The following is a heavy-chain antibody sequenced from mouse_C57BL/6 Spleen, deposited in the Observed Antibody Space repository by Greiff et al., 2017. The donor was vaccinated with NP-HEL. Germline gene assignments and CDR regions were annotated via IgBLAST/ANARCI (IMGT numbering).Heavy chain of an antibody. CDR1: GYTFTSYT. J-gene: IGHJ1*03. Sequence: QVQLQQSGAELARPGASVKMSCKASGYTFTSYTMHWVKQRPGQGLEWIGYINPSSGYPKYNQKFKDKATLTADKSSSTAYMQLSSLTSADSAVYYCAKDTTGVGYFGVWGTGTTVTVSS. D-gene: IGHD1-1*01. V-gene: IGHV1-4*01. CDR3: AKDTTGVGYFGV. CDR2: INPSSGYP.